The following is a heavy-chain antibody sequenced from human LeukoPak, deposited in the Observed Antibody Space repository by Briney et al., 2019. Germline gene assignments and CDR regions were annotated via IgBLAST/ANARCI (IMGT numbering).Heavy chain of an antibody. CDR2: IYYSGST. Sequence: SETLSLTCTVSGGSISSSSYYWGWIRQPPGKGLEWIGSIYYSGSTYYNPSLKSRVTISVDTSKNQFPLKLSSVTAADTAVYYCARDGIAAAVPFDYWGQGTLVTVSS. V-gene: IGHV4-39*06. J-gene: IGHJ4*02. D-gene: IGHD6-13*01. CDR3: ARDGIAAAVPFDY. CDR1: GGSISSSSYY.